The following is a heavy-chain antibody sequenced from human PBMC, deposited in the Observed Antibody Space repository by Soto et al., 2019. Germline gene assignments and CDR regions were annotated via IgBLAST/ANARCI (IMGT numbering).Heavy chain of an antibody. D-gene: IGHD2-2*01. CDR2: ISAYNGNT. V-gene: IGHV1-18*01. CDR1: GYTFTSYG. J-gene: IGHJ5*02. Sequence: QVQLVQSGAEVKKPGASVKVSCKASGYTFTSYGISWVRQAPGQGLEWMGWISAYNGNTNYAQKLQGRVTMTTDTSTSTVYMELRSLRSDDTAVYYCARDPVEDIVVVPAAYWFDPWGQGTLVTVSS. CDR3: ARDPVEDIVVVPAAYWFDP.